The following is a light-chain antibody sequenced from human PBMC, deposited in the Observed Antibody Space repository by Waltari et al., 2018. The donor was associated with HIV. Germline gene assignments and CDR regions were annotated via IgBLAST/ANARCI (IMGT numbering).Light chain of an antibody. J-gene: IGKJ2*01. Sequence: DIQMTQSPSSLSASVGDRVTITCQAGQDISNYLNWYQQKPGKAPKLLIYDASNVETGVPSRFSGSGSGTDFTFTISSLQPEDIATYYCQQYDNLPSYTFGQGTKLEIK. CDR3: QQYDNLPSYT. CDR1: QDISNY. V-gene: IGKV1-33*01. CDR2: DAS.